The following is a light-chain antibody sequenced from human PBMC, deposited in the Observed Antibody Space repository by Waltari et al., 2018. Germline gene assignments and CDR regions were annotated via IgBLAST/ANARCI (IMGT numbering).Light chain of an antibody. Sequence: IQLTQSPSSLSASVGDRVTITCRASQDISNYLAWYQQKSGKAPKLLIYTASTLQSGVPSRFSGRGSGTDFTLTISSLQPEDFATYYCQQLNSYPPTFGGGTKVEIK. CDR3: QQLNSYPPT. CDR1: QDISNY. CDR2: TAS. J-gene: IGKJ4*01. V-gene: IGKV1-9*01.